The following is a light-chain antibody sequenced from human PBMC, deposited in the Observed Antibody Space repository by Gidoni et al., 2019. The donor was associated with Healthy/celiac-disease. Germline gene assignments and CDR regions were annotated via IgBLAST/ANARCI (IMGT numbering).Light chain of an antibody. CDR2: AAS. CDR1: QSISSY. V-gene: IGKV1-39*01. Sequence: DIQMTQSPSSLSASVGDRVTITCRASQSISSYLNWYQQKPGKAPKLLIYAASSLQSGVPSRFSGSVSGTDFTLTISSLQPEDFATYYCQQSYSTPQFGGGTKVEIK. J-gene: IGKJ4*01. CDR3: QQSYSTPQ.